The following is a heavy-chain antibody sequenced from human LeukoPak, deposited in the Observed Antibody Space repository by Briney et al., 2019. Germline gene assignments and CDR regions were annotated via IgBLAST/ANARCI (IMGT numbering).Heavy chain of an antibody. CDR2: IRYDGSNK. J-gene: IGHJ4*02. Sequence: PGGALRLSCAASGFTFSSYGVHWGRQAPGKGLEWVAFIRYDGSNKYYADSVKGRFTISRDNSKNTLYLQMHSLRAEDTAVYYCAKGGTYYYDSSGYPFDYWGQGTLVTVSS. CDR3: AKGGTYYYDSSGYPFDY. D-gene: IGHD3-22*01. CDR1: GFTFSSYG. V-gene: IGHV3-30*02.